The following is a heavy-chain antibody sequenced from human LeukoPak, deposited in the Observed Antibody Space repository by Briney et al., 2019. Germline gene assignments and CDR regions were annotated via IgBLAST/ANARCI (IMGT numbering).Heavy chain of an antibody. Sequence: GGSLRLSCAASGFTFSSYAMSWVRQAPGKGLEWVSAISGSGGSTYYADSVKGRFTISRDNSKNTLYPQMNSLRAEDTAVYYCAKDQYCSGGSCYSLQYYYYGMDVWGQGTTVTVSS. D-gene: IGHD2-15*01. CDR2: ISGSGGST. CDR1: GFTFSSYA. V-gene: IGHV3-23*01. J-gene: IGHJ6*02. CDR3: AKDQYCSGGSCYSLQYYYYGMDV.